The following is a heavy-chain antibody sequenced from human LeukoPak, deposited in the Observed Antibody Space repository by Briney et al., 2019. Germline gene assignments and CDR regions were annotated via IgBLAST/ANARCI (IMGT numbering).Heavy chain of an antibody. D-gene: IGHD3-3*01. J-gene: IGHJ4*02. CDR1: GGTFSSYA. CDR3: ARVTIFGVVIGCFDY. CDR2: IIPIFGTA. Sequence: SVKVSCKASGGTFSSYAISRVRQAPGQGLEWMGGIIPIFGTANYAQKFQGRVTITADESTSTAYMELSSLRSEDTAVYYCARVTIFGVVIGCFDYWGQGTLVTVSS. V-gene: IGHV1-69*01.